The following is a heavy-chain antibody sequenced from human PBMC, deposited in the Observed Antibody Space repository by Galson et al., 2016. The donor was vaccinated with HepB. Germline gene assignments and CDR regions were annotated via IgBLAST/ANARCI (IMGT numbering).Heavy chain of an antibody. D-gene: IGHD3-3*01. CDR2: ISSSGDDT. CDR3: AKIGYYDFWNGYPFPSFDY. J-gene: IGHJ4*02. V-gene: IGHV3-23*01. CDR1: GFIFSNYA. Sequence: SLRLSCAATGFIFSNYAMSWVRQAPGKGLELVSGISSSGDDTYHVDSVKGRFTISRDNSKNTLSLQMNSLRVEDTAVYYCAKIGYYDFWNGYPFPSFDYWGQGTLVTVSS.